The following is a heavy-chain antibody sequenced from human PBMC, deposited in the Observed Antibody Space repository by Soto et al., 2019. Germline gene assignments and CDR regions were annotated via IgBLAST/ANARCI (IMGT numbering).Heavy chain of an antibody. CDR3: ARGDFDC. D-gene: IGHD3-16*01. CDR1: GLTVSSNY. CDR2: VFRDGKT. Sequence: EVPLVESGGGLIQPGGSLRLSCAASGLTVSSNYMSWVRQAPGKGLEWVAIVFRDGKTYHAESVKGRFTVSRDKSKNTLDLQMNTLRAEDTAVYYCARGDFDCWGQGTLVTVSS. J-gene: IGHJ4*02. V-gene: IGHV3-53*01.